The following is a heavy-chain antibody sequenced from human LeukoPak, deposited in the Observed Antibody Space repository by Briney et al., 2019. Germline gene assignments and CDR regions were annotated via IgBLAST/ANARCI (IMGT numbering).Heavy chain of an antibody. CDR1: GGSISSSSYD. D-gene: IGHD3-16*01. V-gene: IGHV4-39*07. CDR2: IYYSGST. Sequence: SETLSLTCTVSGGSISSSSYDWGWIRQHPGKGLEWIGSIYYSGSTYYNPSLKSRVTISVDTSKNQFSLKLSSVTAADTAVYYCARGDMITFGGVYYFDYWGQGTLVTVSS. J-gene: IGHJ4*02. CDR3: ARGDMITFGGVYYFDY.